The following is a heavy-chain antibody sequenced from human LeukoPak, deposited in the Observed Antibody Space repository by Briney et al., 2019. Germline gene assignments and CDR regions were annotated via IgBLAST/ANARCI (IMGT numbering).Heavy chain of an antibody. CDR2: INPNSGGT. Sequence: EASVKVSCKASGYTFTNYYMHWVRQAPGQGLEWMGWINPNSGGTKYAQKFQGRVTMTRDTSISTAYMEMSRLRSDDTAVYYCASGGYCSGGICYWTFDYWGQGTLVTVSS. CDR3: ASGGYCSGGICYWTFDY. D-gene: IGHD2-15*01. V-gene: IGHV1-2*02. J-gene: IGHJ4*02. CDR1: GYTFTNYY.